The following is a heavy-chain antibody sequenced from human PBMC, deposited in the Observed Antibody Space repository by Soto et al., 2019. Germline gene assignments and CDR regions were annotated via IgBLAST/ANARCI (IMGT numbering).Heavy chain of an antibody. V-gene: IGHV3-23*01. J-gene: IGHJ5*02. Sequence: EVQLLESGGGLVQPGASLRLSCETSGFTFSTYFMSWVRQAPGKGLEWVSCITSGGNTYYADSVKGRFTISRDNSKNTLHLEMSSLRAEDTAVYYCVKDGWEAWGQGTLVTVSS. D-gene: IGHD1-26*01. CDR2: ITSGGNT. CDR1: GFTFSTYF. CDR3: VKDGWEA.